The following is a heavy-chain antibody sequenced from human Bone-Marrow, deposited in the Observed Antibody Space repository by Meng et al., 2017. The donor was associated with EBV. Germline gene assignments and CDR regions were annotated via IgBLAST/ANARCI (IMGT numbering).Heavy chain of an antibody. Sequence: QVKLVRSGAEVKKPGASVKVSCRTSGYTFSSYDVNWVRQAPGQGPEWMGWINPNSGNTGFAQKIQGRVSMTWDTYTSTAYMELRNLRSEDTAVYYCARMGYWGQGTLVTVSS. V-gene: IGHV1-8*01. J-gene: IGHJ4*02. CDR2: INPNSGNT. CDR1: GYTFSSYD. CDR3: ARMGY.